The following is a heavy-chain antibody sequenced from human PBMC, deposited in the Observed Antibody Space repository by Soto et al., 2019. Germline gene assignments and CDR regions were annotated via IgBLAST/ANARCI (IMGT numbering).Heavy chain of an antibody. J-gene: IGHJ4*02. D-gene: IGHD7-27*01. Sequence: SETQSLTCAVSGGSISSSSYYWAWIRQPPGKGLEWIGSIYYSGKTYYNPSLKSRVTISVDTSKNQFSLTLNSVTAADTAVYYCARPGRDWGSLEYWGQGTRVTVSS. V-gene: IGHV4-39*01. CDR2: IYYSGKT. CDR3: ARPGRDWGSLEY. CDR1: GGSISSSSYY.